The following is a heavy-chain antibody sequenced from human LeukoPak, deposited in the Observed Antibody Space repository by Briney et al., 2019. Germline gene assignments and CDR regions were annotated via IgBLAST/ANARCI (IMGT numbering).Heavy chain of an antibody. Sequence: GGSLKISCETSGYSFTTYWIGWVRQMPGTGLEWVGAIYPDDSDTRYSPSFQGQVAISADKSVRTAYLQWSSLKASDTAMYYCARQDYYDTSNYNYWGHGTLVTVSS. D-gene: IGHD3-22*01. CDR2: IYPDDSDT. CDR3: ARQDYYDTSNYNY. J-gene: IGHJ4*01. CDR1: GYSFTTYW. V-gene: IGHV5-51*01.